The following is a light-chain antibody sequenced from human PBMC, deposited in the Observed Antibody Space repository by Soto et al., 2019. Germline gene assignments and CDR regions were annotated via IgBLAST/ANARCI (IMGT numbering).Light chain of an antibody. CDR2: AAS. CDR3: QKYNSAPWT. CDR1: QDISNS. Sequence: DIQMTQSPSSLSASAGDRVTITCRASQDISNSLAWYQQKPGKVPKVLIYAASTLQSGVPSRFSGSGSGTDFTLTISSLQPEDVATYYCQKYNSAPWTFGQGTKVEIK. V-gene: IGKV1-27*01. J-gene: IGKJ1*01.